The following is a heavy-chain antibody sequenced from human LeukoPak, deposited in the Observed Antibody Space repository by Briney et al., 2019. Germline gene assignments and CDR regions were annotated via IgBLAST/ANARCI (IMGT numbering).Heavy chain of an antibody. J-gene: IGHJ4*02. D-gene: IGHD2-21*02. CDR3: ATFNCGGDCYSRDY. CDR2: ISSSSSYI. V-gene: IGHV3-21*01. Sequence: GGSLRLSCAASGFTFSSYSMNWVRQAPGKGLEWVSSISSSSSYIYYAGSVKGRFTISRDNAKNSLYLQMNSLRAEDTAVYYCATFNCGGDCYSRDYWGQGTLVTVSS. CDR1: GFTFSSYS.